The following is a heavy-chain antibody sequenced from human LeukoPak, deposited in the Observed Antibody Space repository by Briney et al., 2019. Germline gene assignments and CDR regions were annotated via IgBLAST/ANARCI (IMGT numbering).Heavy chain of an antibody. CDR3: ARDPRFTMVRGVAGYYFDY. J-gene: IGHJ4*02. Sequence: GGSLRLSCAASGFTFSSYSMNWIRQPPGKGLEWVSSIISSSSSMYYADSVKGRFTVSRDNAKNSLYLQMNSLRAEDTAVYYCARDPRFTMVRGVAGYYFDYWGQGTLVTVSS. CDR1: GFTFSSYS. CDR2: IISSSSSM. D-gene: IGHD3-10*01. V-gene: IGHV3-21*01.